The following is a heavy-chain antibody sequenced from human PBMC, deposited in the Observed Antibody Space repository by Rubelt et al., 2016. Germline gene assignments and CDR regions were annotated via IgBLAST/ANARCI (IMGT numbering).Heavy chain of an antibody. D-gene: IGHD3-10*01. J-gene: IGHJ5*02. Sequence: QVQLVQSGAEVKEPGASVKVSCKASGYTFNNYYMHCVRQAPGQGLEWMGVIDPSSGGTTYAQNFQGRVTMTRDTSTSTVYMERSSLRPEDTAVYYCATRSINTVRGLIKSFVESWGQGTLVTVSS. CDR3: ATRSINTVRGLIKSFVES. CDR1: GYTFNNYY. V-gene: IGHV1-46*02. CDR2: IDPSSGGT.